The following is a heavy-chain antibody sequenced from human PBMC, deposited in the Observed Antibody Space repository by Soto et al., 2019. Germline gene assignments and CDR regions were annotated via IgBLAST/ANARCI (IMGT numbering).Heavy chain of an antibody. V-gene: IGHV1-69*01. CDR2: IIPIFGTA. CDR1: AGTFSSYA. D-gene: IGHD3-16*01. J-gene: IGHJ4*02. CDR3: ARGAGPMILSVQTDY. Sequence: VQLVQSGAEVKKPGSSVKVSCKASAGTFSSYAISWVRQARGQGLEWMGGIIPIFGTANYAQKIEGRVTITADESTITAYMELRSMRSEDTAVYYCARGAGPMILSVQTDYWGQGTLVTVSS.